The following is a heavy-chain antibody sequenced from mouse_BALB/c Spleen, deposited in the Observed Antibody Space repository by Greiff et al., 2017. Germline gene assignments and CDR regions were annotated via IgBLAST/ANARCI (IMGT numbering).Heavy chain of an antibody. Sequence: QVQLQQPGAELVKPGTSVKLSCKASGYNFTSYWINWVKLRPGQGLEWIGDIYPGSGSTNYNEKFKSKATLTVDTSSSTAYMQLSSLASEDSALYYCARWGLLSYAMDYWGQGTSVTVSS. CDR2: IYPGSGST. J-gene: IGHJ4*01. V-gene: IGHV1-55*01. D-gene: IGHD2-3*01. CDR1: GYNFTSYW. CDR3: ARWGLLSYAMDY.